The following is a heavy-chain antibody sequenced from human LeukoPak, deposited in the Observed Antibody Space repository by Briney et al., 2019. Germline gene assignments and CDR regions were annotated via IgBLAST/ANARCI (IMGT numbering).Heavy chain of an antibody. CDR3: ARDPIAYYYDSSGYPNLNWFDP. Sequence: GGSLRLSCAASGFTFSSYWMHWVRQAPGKGLVWVSRINSDGSSTSYADSVKGRFTISRDNAKNTLYLQMNSLRAEDTAVYYCARDPIAYYYDSSGYPNLNWFDPWGQGTLVTVSS. J-gene: IGHJ5*02. CDR2: INSDGSST. CDR1: GFTFSSYW. D-gene: IGHD3-22*01. V-gene: IGHV3-74*01.